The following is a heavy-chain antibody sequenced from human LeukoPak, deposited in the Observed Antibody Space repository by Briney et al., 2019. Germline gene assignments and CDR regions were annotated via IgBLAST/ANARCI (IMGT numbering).Heavy chain of an antibody. CDR3: ARAPIVVVPAAPHDAFDI. CDR2: IYYSGST. CDR1: GGSISSGDYY. V-gene: IGHV4-31*03. Sequence: SETLSLTCTVSGGSISSGDYYWSWLRQHPGKGLEWIGYIYYSGSTYYNPSLKSRVTISVDTSKNQFSLKLSSVTAADTAVYYCARAPIVVVPAAPHDAFDIWGQGTMVTVSS. J-gene: IGHJ3*02. D-gene: IGHD2-2*01.